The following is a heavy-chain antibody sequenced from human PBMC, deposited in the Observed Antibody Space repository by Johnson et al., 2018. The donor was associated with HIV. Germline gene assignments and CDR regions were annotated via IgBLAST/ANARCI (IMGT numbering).Heavy chain of an antibody. J-gene: IGHJ3*01. CDR2: IWYDGSNK. Sequence: QVQLVESGGGVVQPGRSLRLSCATSGFIFNNYGMPWVRQAPGKGLEWVAVIWYDGSNKFYLDSVKGRFTISRDNSKNTLYLQMTSLRVEDAAVYYCAKDVGDGYNRWGGFDFWGQGTMVAVST. CDR3: AKDVGDGYNRWGGFDF. CDR1: GFIFNNYG. D-gene: IGHD5-24*01. V-gene: IGHV3-33*06.